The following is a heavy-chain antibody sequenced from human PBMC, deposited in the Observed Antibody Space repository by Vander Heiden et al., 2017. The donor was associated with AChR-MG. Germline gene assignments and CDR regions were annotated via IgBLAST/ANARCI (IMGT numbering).Heavy chain of an antibody. Sequence: QVQLVQSGAEVKKPGSSVKVSCKASGGTFSSYAISWVRQAPGQGLEWMGGIIPIFGTANYAQKFQGRVTITADESTSTAYMELSSLRSEDTAVYYCARGSDVLRFLEFTGNYYYYYMDVWGKGTTVTVSS. D-gene: IGHD3-3*01. V-gene: IGHV1-69*01. CDR3: ARGSDVLRFLEFTGNYYYYYMDV. J-gene: IGHJ6*03. CDR2: IIPIFGTA. CDR1: GGTFSSYA.